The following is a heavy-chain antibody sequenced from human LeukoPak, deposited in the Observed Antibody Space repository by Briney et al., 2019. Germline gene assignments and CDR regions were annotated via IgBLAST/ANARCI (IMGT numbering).Heavy chain of an antibody. Sequence: PSETLSLTCTVSGGSISSSSYYWGWIRQPPGKGLEWIGSFYYSGSTYYNPSLKSRVTISVDTSKNQFSLKLSSVTAADTAVYYCARYGSGLYYYYGMDVWGQGTTVTVSS. CDR1: GGSISSSSYY. J-gene: IGHJ6*02. V-gene: IGHV4-39*07. CDR2: FYYSGST. CDR3: ARYGSGLYYYYGMDV. D-gene: IGHD3-10*01.